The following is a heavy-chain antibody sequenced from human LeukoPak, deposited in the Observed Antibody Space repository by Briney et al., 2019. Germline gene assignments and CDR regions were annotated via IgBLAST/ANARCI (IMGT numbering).Heavy chain of an antibody. J-gene: IGHJ4*02. CDR1: GYSFTSYA. CDR2: INTNTGNP. CDR3: ARDATEKYSSSIFDY. V-gene: IGHV7-4-1*02. D-gene: IGHD6-6*01. Sequence: ASVKVSCKASGYSFTSYAMNWVRQAPGQGLEWMGWINTNTGNPTYAQGFTGRFVFSLDTSVSTAYLQISSLKAEDTAVYYCARDATEKYSSSIFDYWGQGTLVTVSS.